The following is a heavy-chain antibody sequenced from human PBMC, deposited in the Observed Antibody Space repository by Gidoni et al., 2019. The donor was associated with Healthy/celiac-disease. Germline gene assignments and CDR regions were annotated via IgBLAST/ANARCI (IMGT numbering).Heavy chain of an antibody. CDR2: IWYDGSNK. J-gene: IGHJ2*01. D-gene: IGHD3-22*01. CDR3: ARGYYYYDSSGWYFDL. V-gene: IGHV3-33*01. Sequence: QVQLVESGGGVVQPGRSLRLSCAASGLPFSRHGMHGVRQAPGTGLEWVAVIWYDGSNKYYADSVKGRFTISRDNSKNTLYLQMNSLRAEDTAVYYCARGYYYYDSSGWYFDLWGRGTLVTVSS. CDR1: GLPFSRHG.